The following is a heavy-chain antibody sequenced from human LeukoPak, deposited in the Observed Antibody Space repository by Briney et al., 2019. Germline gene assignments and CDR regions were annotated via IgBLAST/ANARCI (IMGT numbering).Heavy chain of an antibody. V-gene: IGHV3-74*01. CDR2: INTDGSST. CDR1: GFTFSSYW. CDR3: ARLRVVLTHWFDP. J-gene: IGHJ5*02. Sequence: GGSLRLSCAASGFTFSSYWMHWVRQAPGKGLVWVSRINTDGSSTSYADSVKGRFTISRDNAKNTLYLQMNSLRDEDTAVYYCARLRVVLTHWFDPWGQGTLVTVSS.